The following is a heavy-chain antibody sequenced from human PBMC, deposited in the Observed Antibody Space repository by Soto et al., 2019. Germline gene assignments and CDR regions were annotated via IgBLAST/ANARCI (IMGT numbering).Heavy chain of an antibody. Sequence: EVQLVESGGGLVKPGGSLRLSCAASGFTFSSYSMNWDRQAPGKGLEWVSSISSSSSYIYYADSVKGRFTISRDNAKNSLYLQMNSLRAEDTAVYYCARVLNSRLWFVGYGMDVWGQGTTVTVSS. V-gene: IGHV3-21*01. J-gene: IGHJ6*02. CDR2: ISSSSSYI. D-gene: IGHD3-10*01. CDR3: ARVLNSRLWFVGYGMDV. CDR1: GFTFSSYS.